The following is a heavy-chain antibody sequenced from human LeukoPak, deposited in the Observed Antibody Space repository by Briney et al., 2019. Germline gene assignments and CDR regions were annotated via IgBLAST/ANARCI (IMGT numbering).Heavy chain of an antibody. CDR1: GGSISSGDYY. D-gene: IGHD3-3*01. CDR2: IYYSGST. J-gene: IGHJ1*01. CDR3: ARVDKYYDFWSGYYWYFQH. V-gene: IGHV4-30-4*08. Sequence: SQTLSLTCTVSGGSISSGDYYWSWIRQPPGKGLEWIGYIYYSGSTYYNPSLKSRVTISVDTSKNQFSLKLSSVTAADTAVYYCARVDKYYDFWSGYYWYFQHWGRGTLVTVSS.